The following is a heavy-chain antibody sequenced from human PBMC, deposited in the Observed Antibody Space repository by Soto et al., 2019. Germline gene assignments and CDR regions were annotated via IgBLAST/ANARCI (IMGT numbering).Heavy chain of an antibody. J-gene: IGHJ4*02. D-gene: IGHD3-22*01. CDR2: ISGSGGST. V-gene: IGHV3-23*01. CDR1: GFTFSSYA. CDR3: AKGPIVVVPPRRFDY. Sequence: EVQLLESGGGLVQPGGSLRLSCAASGFTFSSYAMSWVRQAPGKGLEWVSAISGSGGSTYYADSVKGRFTISRANSKNTLYLQMNSRRAEDTAVYYCAKGPIVVVPPRRFDYWGQGTLVTVSS.